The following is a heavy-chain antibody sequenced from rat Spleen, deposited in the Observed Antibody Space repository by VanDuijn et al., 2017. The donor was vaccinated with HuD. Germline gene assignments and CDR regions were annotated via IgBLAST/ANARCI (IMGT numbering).Heavy chain of an antibody. CDR3: KRQEGLRNGFAY. J-gene: IGHJ3*01. Sequence: EVQLVESGGGSVQPGRSLKISCVASGLTFSNYDMAWVRQAPAKGLEWIASISTDGDNIYYRDSVKGRFTISRDDAKNTQYLQMESLRSEDTATYYCKRQEGLRNGFAYWGQGTLVTVSS. CDR1: GLTFSNYD. D-gene: IGHD1-11*01. CDR2: ISTDGDNI. V-gene: IGHV5S13*01.